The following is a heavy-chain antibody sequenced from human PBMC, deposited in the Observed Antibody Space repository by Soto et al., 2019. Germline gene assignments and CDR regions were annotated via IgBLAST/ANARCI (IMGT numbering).Heavy chain of an antibody. CDR3: ACTTRWLHFDN. Sequence: QVQLQESGPGLVKPSETLSLTCTVSDGSISSYYCSWIRQPPGKGLEWIGYIYYSGSTNYNPSLKSGVTMSVDTSKNQLSLTLSSVTAADTAVYYCACTTRWLHFDNWGQGTLVTVSS. J-gene: IGHJ4*02. CDR2: IYYSGST. V-gene: IGHV4-59*08. D-gene: IGHD2-15*01. CDR1: DGSISSYY.